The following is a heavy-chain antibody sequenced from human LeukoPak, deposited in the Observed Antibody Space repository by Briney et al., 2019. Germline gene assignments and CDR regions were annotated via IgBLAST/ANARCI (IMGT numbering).Heavy chain of an antibody. CDR2: MNPNSGNT. V-gene: IGHV1-8*01. CDR1: GYTFTSYD. J-gene: IGHJ4*02. CDR3: ARGTRGRFGEFLTFDY. D-gene: IGHD3-10*01. Sequence: ASVKLSCKSSGYTFTSYDVKWVRQATGQGLQWMGWMNPNSGNTGYAQKFQGRVTMTRNTSISTVYMGLSSLRSEDTAVYYCARGTRGRFGEFLTFDYWGQGTLVTVSS.